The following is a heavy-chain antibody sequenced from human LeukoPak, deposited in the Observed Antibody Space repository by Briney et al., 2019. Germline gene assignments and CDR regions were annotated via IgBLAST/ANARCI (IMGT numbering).Heavy chain of an antibody. Sequence: GGSLRLSCAASGFTFSDYYMSWIRQAPGKGLEWVSYISSSGSTIYYADSVKGRFTISRDNAKNSLYLQMNSLRAEDTAVYYCASSAYYNSGWYEDYWGQGTPVTVSS. CDR3: ASSAYYNSGWYEDY. V-gene: IGHV3-11*04. J-gene: IGHJ4*02. CDR2: ISSSGSTI. D-gene: IGHD6-19*01. CDR1: GFTFSDYY.